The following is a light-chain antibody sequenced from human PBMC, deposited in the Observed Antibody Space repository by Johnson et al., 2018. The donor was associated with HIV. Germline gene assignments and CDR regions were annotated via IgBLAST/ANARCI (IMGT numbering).Light chain of an antibody. Sequence: QSVLTQPPSVSAAPGQKVTISCSGNSSNIGKNYVSWYQHLPGTAPKLVIHENNKRPSGIPDRFSGSKSGTSATLGITGLQTGDEADYYCGAWDSSLSAHFVFGTGTKVTVL. J-gene: IGLJ1*01. CDR1: SSNIGKNY. CDR2: ENN. V-gene: IGLV1-51*02. CDR3: GAWDSSLSAHFV.